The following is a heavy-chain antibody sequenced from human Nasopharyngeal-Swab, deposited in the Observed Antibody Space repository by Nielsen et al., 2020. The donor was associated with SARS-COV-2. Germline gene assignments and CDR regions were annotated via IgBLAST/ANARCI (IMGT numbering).Heavy chain of an antibody. V-gene: IGHV3-23*01. Sequence: GESLKISCAASGFTFSSYAMSWVRQAPGKGLEWVSAISGSGGSTYYADSVKGRFTISRDNSKNTLYLRMNSLRAEDTAVYYCAKIPYDSSGFPQDYFDYWGQGTLVTVSS. D-gene: IGHD3-22*01. CDR2: ISGSGGST. J-gene: IGHJ4*02. CDR1: GFTFSSYA. CDR3: AKIPYDSSGFPQDYFDY.